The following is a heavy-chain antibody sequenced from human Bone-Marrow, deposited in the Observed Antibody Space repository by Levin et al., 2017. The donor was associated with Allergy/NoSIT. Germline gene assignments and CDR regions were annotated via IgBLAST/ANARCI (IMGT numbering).Heavy chain of an antibody. Sequence: GGSLRLSCAASGFTFSSYSMNWVRQAPGKGLEWVSSITGSSAYISYADSVKGRFTISRDNAKNSLYLQMNSLRAEDTAVYYCGRDYDFWSGYYSGRENAWGQGTLVTVSS. D-gene: IGHD3-3*01. J-gene: IGHJ5*02. CDR3: GRDYDFWSGYYSGRENA. CDR1: GFTFSSYS. V-gene: IGHV3-21*01. CDR2: ITGSSAYI.